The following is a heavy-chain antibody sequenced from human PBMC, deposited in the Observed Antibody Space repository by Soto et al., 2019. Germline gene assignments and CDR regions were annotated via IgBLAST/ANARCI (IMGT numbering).Heavy chain of an antibody. CDR2: MNPNSGNT. V-gene: IGHV1-8*01. CDR3: ARGPYELYSGYDLGSAFDI. CDR1: GYTFTSYD. Sequence: ASVKVSCKASGYTFTSYDINWVRQATGQGLEWMGWMNPNSGNTGYAQKLQGRVTMTRNTSISTAYMELSSLRSEDTAVYYCARGPYELYSGYDLGSAFDIWGQGTMVTVSS. J-gene: IGHJ3*02. D-gene: IGHD5-12*01.